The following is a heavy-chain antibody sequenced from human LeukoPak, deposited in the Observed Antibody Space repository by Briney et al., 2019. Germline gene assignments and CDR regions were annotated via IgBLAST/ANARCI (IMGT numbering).Heavy chain of an antibody. D-gene: IGHD1-26*01. CDR3: VKGGSGTYRGDFDY. CDR2: ISSIGGST. J-gene: IGHJ4*02. Sequence: PGGSLRLSCAASGFTFSSYGMHWVRQAPGKGLEYVSAISSIGGSTYFADSVQGRFIISRDNSKNTVYLQMSSLRTEDTAVYYCVKGGSGTYRGDFDYWGQGTLATVSS. CDR1: GFTFSSYG. V-gene: IGHV3-64D*09.